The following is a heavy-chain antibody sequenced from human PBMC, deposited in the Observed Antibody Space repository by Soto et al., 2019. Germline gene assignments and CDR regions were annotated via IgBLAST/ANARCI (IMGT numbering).Heavy chain of an antibody. CDR2: ISPKSGNT. CDR1: GYTFTRNG. V-gene: IGHV1-18*01. Sequence: ASVKVSCKTSGYTFTRNGISWVRQAPGQGLEWMGWISPKSGNTKYAQKFQGRVIMTTDTSTSTAYMELRSLRSDDTAVYFCVKDRDSNSWPSRDVWGPWTTVTVSS. J-gene: IGHJ6*02. CDR3: VKDRDSNSWPSRDV. D-gene: IGHD3-22*01.